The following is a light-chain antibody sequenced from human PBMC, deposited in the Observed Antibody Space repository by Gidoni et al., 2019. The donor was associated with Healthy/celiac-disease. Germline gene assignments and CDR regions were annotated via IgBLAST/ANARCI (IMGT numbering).Light chain of an antibody. J-gene: IGKJ1*01. V-gene: IGKV1-27*01. CDR1: QGISNY. Sequence: DIQMTQSPSSLSASVGDRVTITCRASQGISNYLAWYQQKPGKVPKLLIYAASTLQSGVPSRFSGSGSGTDFTLTISSLQPEDVATYYCQKYNSALWTFXXXTKVEIK. CDR3: QKYNSALWT. CDR2: AAS.